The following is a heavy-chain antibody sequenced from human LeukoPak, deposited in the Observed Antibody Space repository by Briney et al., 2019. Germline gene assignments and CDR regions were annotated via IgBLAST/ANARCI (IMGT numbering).Heavy chain of an antibody. CDR3: AKSSYSIFDY. J-gene: IGHJ4*02. Sequence: SSETLSLTCTVSGYSISSGYYWGWIRQPPGKGPEWIGSIYHSGSTYYNPSLKSRVTISVDTSKNQFSLKLSSVTAADTAVYYCAKSSYSIFDYWGQGTLVTVSS. CDR2: IYHSGST. V-gene: IGHV4-38-2*02. CDR1: GYSISSGYY. D-gene: IGHD5-18*01.